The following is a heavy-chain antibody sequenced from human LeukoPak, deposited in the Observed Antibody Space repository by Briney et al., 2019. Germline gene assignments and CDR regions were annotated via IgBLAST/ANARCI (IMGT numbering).Heavy chain of an antibody. CDR1: GFTFSSYD. D-gene: IGHD3-22*01. J-gene: IGHJ4*02. V-gene: IGHV3-13*01. Sequence: GGSLRLSCAASGFTFSSYDMHWVRQATGKGLEWVSAIGTAGDTYYPGSVKGRFTISRENAKNSLYLQMNSLRAGDTAVYYCARGSYYYDSSGYYYEGYFDYWAREPWSPSPQ. CDR3: ARGSYYYDSSGYYYEGYFDY. CDR2: IGTAGDT.